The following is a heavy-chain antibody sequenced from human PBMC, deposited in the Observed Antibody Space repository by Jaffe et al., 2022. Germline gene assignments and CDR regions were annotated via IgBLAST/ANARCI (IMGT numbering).Heavy chain of an antibody. CDR2: IFHRGNT. CDR1: GYSISSGYY. D-gene: IGHD6-19*01. V-gene: IGHV4-38-2*01. Sequence: QVQLQESGPGLVKPSETLSLTCAVSGYSISSGYYWGWIRQPPGKGLEWIGSIFHRGNTYYNPSLKSRVTISVDTSKNQFSLKLNSVTAADTAVYYCARQPYTSGYSHFDYWGQGTLVTVSS. CDR3: ARQPYTSGYSHFDY. J-gene: IGHJ4*02.